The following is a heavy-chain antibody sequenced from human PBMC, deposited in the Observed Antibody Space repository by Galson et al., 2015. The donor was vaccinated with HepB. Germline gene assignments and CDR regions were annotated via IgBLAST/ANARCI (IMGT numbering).Heavy chain of an antibody. V-gene: IGHV3-33*01. CDR3: ARGGIVVVPAANDAFDI. Sequence: SLRLSCAASGFTFSSYGMHWVRQAPGKGLEWVAVIWYDGSNKYYADSVKGRFTISRDNSKNTLYLQMNSLRAEDTAVYYCARGGIVVVPAANDAFDIWGQGTMATVSS. J-gene: IGHJ3*02. D-gene: IGHD2-2*01. CDR1: GFTFSSYG. CDR2: IWYDGSNK.